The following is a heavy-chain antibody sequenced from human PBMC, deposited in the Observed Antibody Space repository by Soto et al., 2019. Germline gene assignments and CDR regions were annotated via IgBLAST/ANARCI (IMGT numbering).Heavy chain of an antibody. V-gene: IGHV3-74*01. Sequence: GGSLRLSCAASGFTFSGYWMHWVRQVPGKGLVWVSRINSNGSSRSYADSVKGRFTISRDNAKNTLHLQMNSLRAEDTAVYYCARVGLGAFDAFDVWGQGTLVTVSS. CDR1: GFTFSGYW. CDR3: ARVGLGAFDAFDV. CDR2: INSNGSSR. D-gene: IGHD1-26*01. J-gene: IGHJ3*01.